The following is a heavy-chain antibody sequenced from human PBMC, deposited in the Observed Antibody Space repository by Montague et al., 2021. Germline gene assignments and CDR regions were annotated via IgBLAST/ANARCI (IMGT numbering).Heavy chain of an antibody. CDR3: ARVDCDGDCYTFDP. J-gene: IGHJ5*02. CDR2: IYYSANT. CDR1: GASINSSPYY. D-gene: IGHD2-21*02. Sequence: SETLSLTCTVSGASINSSPYYWGWIRQPPGKGPEWIGSIYYSANTYYNPSLKSRLSISVDTTKNQFSLRLKSVTAADTAVYHCARVDCDGDCYTFDPWGQGTLVTVSS. V-gene: IGHV4-39*01.